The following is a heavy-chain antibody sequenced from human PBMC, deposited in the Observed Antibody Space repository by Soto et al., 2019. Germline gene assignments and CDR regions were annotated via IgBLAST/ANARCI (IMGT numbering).Heavy chain of an antibody. Sequence: PGESLKISCKGSGYSFTSYWIGWVRQIPGKGLEWMGIIYPGDSDTRYSPSFQGQVTISADKSISTAYLQWGSLKASDTAMYYCAREAPYDYVWGSYRAYFDYWGQGTLVTVSS. D-gene: IGHD3-16*02. CDR2: IYPGDSDT. CDR1: GYSFTSYW. CDR3: AREAPYDYVWGSYRAYFDY. J-gene: IGHJ4*02. V-gene: IGHV5-51*01.